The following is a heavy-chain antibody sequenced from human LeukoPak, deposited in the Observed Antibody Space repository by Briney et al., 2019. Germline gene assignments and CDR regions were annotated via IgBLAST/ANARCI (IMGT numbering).Heavy chain of an antibody. D-gene: IGHD2-2*01. CDR1: GFTFSSYS. V-gene: IGHV3-21*01. CDR3: ARAPHCSSTSCYWGYFDY. J-gene: IGHJ4*02. Sequence: GGSLRLSCAASGFTFSSYSMNWVRQAPGKGLEWVSSISSSSSYIYYADSVKGRFTISRDNATNSLYLQMNSLRAEDTAVYYCARAPHCSSTSCYWGYFDYWGQGTLVTVSS. CDR2: ISSSSSYI.